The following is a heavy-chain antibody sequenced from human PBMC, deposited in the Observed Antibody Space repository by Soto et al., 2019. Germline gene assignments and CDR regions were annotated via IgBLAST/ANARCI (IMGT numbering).Heavy chain of an antibody. CDR3: AKSQEIGTHFLDS. J-gene: IGHJ4*02. D-gene: IGHD6-13*01. CDR1: AFTYSGFD. CDR2: IGTAGDT. V-gene: IGHV3-13*01. Sequence: GGSLRLSCEASAFTYSGFDMHWVRQPTGKGLEWVSSIGTAGDTYYAVSVKGRFTISRDNAKNSLSLQMNSLSAGDMAVYFCAKSQEIGTHFLDSWGQGTQVTVSS.